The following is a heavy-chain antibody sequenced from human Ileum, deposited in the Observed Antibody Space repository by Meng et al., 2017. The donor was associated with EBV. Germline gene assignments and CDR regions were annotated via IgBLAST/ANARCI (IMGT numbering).Heavy chain of an antibody. D-gene: IGHD3-10*01. CDR1: CDSVSGRDW. Sequence: HVRRPASGPGLVKRSGTLSLTLAVSCDSVSGRDWWSWVRQPPGKGLEWIGEVYHDGATNYHPSLKSRVTISLDKSKNEVNLHLNSLTAADTAVYFCARSSPIVRGLDYWGQGTLVTVSS. J-gene: IGHJ4*02. CDR3: ARSSPIVRGLDY. CDR2: VYHDGAT. V-gene: IGHV4-4*02.